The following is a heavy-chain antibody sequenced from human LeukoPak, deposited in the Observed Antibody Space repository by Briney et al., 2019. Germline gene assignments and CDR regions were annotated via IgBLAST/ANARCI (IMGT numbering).Heavy chain of an antibody. V-gene: IGHV3-48*02. J-gene: IGHJ4*02. CDR3: ARAPENYYGSGTLRSYFDY. CDR1: GFTFSSYS. D-gene: IGHD3-10*01. Sequence: GESLRLSCAASGFTFSSYSMNWVRQAPGKGLEWVSYISSSSSTIYYADSVKGRFTISRDNAKNSLYLQMNSLRDEDTAVYYCARAPENYYGSGTLRSYFDYWGQGTLVTVSS. CDR2: ISSSSSTI.